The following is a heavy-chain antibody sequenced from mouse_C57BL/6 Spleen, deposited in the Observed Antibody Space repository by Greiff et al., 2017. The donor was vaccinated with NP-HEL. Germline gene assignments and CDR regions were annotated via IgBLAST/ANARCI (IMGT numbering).Heavy chain of an antibody. CDR3: TTGVYYGNPWFAY. CDR2: IDPENGDT. D-gene: IGHD2-1*01. V-gene: IGHV14-4*01. J-gene: IGHJ3*01. CDR1: GFNIKDDY. Sequence: EVQLQQSGAELVRPGASVKLSCTASGFNIKDDYMHWVKQRPEQGLEWIGWIDPENGDTEYASKFQGKATITADTSSNTAYLQLSSLTSEDTAVYYCTTGVYYGNPWFAYWGQGTLVTVSA.